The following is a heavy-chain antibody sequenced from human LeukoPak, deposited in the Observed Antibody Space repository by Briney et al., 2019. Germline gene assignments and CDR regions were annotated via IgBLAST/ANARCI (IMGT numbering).Heavy chain of an antibody. CDR1: GFTLSNYG. CDR2: IHSDGSST. CDR3: AKGGSKAPDY. Sequence: PGGSLRLSCAASGFTLSNYGRPWVPHAPGKGRVWVSRIHSDGSSTTYADSVKGRFTISRDNAKNTLYLQMNSLRAEDTAVYYCAKGGSKAPDYWGQGTLVTVSS. D-gene: IGHD4-11*01. V-gene: IGHV3-74*01. J-gene: IGHJ4*02.